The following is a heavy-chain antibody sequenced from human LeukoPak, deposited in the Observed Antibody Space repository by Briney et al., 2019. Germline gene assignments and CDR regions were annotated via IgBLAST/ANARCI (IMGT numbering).Heavy chain of an antibody. CDR3: ARDLGNNWNYGVFDY. D-gene: IGHD1-7*01. J-gene: IGHJ4*02. Sequence: GRSLRLSCAASGFTFSSYGMHWVRQAPGKGLEWVAVIWYDGSNKYYADSVKGRFTISRDNSKNTLYLQMNSLRAEDTAVYYCARDLGNNWNYGVFDYWGQGTLVTVSS. CDR2: IWYDGSNK. CDR1: GFTFSSYG. V-gene: IGHV3-33*01.